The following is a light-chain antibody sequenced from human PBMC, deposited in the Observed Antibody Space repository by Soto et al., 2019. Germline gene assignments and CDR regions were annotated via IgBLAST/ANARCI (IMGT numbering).Light chain of an antibody. J-gene: IGLJ1*01. Sequence: PQPGSESRSPGQPIPNSCTGTSSDVGGYNYVSWYQQHPGKAPKLMIYDVSNRPSGVSNRFSGSKSGSTASLTISGLQAEDEADYYCSSYTSSSTPLYVFGTGTKVTVL. V-gene: IGLV2-14*01. CDR1: SSDVGGYNY. CDR2: DVS. CDR3: SSYTSSSTPLYV.